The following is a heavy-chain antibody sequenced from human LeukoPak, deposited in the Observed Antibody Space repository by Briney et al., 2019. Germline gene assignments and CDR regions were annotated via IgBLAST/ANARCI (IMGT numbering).Heavy chain of an antibody. D-gene: IGHD2-8*01. CDR3: ARVRSNGEDVGDF. V-gene: IGHV1-18*01. CDR1: GFIFTNYG. Sequence: ASVNVSCKTSGFIFTNYGFNWVRQAPGQGLEWMGWISSKTGNTNYALKHQGRVTLTTDTSTNTAYMELRRLTSDDTATYYCARVRSNGEDVGDFWGQGTLVTVSS. CDR2: ISSKTGNT. J-gene: IGHJ4*02.